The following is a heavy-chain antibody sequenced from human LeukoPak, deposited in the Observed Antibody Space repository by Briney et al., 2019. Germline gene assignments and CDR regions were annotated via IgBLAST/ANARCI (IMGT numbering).Heavy chain of an antibody. V-gene: IGHV1-46*01. CDR1: GYTFSTYY. Sequence: ASVKVSCKPSGYTFSTYYMHWVRQAPGQGLEWLGLTPPTHVRTSYTQKIQGRVTMTTDTATAIVYLELSSLRSEDTAVYWCARANGGGLDYWGQGTLITVSP. CDR3: ARANGGGLDY. D-gene: IGHD3-10*01. CDR2: TPPTHVRT. J-gene: IGHJ4*02.